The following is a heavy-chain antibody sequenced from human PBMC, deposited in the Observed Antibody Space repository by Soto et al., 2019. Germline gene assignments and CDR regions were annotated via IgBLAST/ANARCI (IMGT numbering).Heavy chain of an antibody. J-gene: IGHJ6*03. CDR1: GYTFTSYD. V-gene: IGHV1-8*01. D-gene: IGHD2-15*01. CDR2: MNPNSGNT. Sequence: GASVKVSCKASGYTFTSYDINWVRQATGQGLEWMGWMNPNSGNTGYAQKFQGRVTMTRNTSISTAYMELSSLRSEDTAVYYCAGGVGGGSYYYYYMDVWGKGTTVTVSS. CDR3: AGGVGGGSYYYYYMDV.